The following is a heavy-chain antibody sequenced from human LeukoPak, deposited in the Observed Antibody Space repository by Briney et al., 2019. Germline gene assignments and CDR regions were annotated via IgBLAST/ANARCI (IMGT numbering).Heavy chain of an antibody. CDR1: GGSVSSGSYY. Sequence: PSETLSLTCTVSGGSVSSGSYYWSWIRQPPGKGVEWIGYIYYSGSTNYNPSLKSRVTISVDTSKNQFSLKLSSVTAADTAVYYCARAEQWLTKGGWFDPWGQGTLVTVSS. V-gene: IGHV4-61*01. CDR2: IYYSGST. J-gene: IGHJ5*02. D-gene: IGHD6-19*01. CDR3: ARAEQWLTKGGWFDP.